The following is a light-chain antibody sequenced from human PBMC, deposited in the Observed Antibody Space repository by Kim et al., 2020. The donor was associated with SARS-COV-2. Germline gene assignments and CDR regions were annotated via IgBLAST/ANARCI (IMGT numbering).Light chain of an antibody. CDR1: QSINSW. Sequence: DIQMTQSPSTLSASVGDRVTITCRASQSINSWLAWYQQRPGKAPKLLIYKASTLEGGVPSRFSGSGSGTEFTLTIDSLQPDDFVSYYCQQYNSYSTFGQGTKVDIK. V-gene: IGKV1-5*03. CDR2: KAS. CDR3: QQYNSYST. J-gene: IGKJ1*01.